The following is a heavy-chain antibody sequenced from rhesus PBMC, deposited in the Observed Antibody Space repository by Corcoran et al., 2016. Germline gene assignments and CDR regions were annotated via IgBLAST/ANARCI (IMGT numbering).Heavy chain of an antibody. Sequence: QVQLQESGPGVVKPSETLSLTCAVSGGSISDSYRWSWNRQPPGKELEWIGYIYGSSTSTNYNPSLRSRVTRAKDTAKNQFSLKLSSVTAADTAVYYCARDPRGAAALFWGQGVLLTVSS. CDR2: IYGSSTST. V-gene: IGHV4S10*01. D-gene: IGHD6-25*01. CDR1: GGSISDSYR. J-gene: IGHJ4*01. CDR3: ARDPRGAAALF.